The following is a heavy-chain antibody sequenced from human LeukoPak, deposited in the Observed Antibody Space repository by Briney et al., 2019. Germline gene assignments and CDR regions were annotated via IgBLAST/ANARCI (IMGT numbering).Heavy chain of an antibody. CDR2: IYHSGST. J-gene: IGHJ4*02. D-gene: IGHD3-10*01. Sequence: SQTLSLTCAVSGGSISSGGYSWSWIRQPPGKGLEWIGYIYHSGSTYYNPSLKSRVTISVDRSKNQFSLKLSSVTAADTAVYYCARDPRGGDYIDYWGQGILVTVSS. V-gene: IGHV4-30-2*01. CDR3: ARDPRGGDYIDY. CDR1: GGSISSGGYS.